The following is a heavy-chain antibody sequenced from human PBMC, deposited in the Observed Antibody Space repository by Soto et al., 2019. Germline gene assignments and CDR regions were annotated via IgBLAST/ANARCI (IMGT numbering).Heavy chain of an antibody. Sequence: SETLSLTWNVSGGSLSRSTTHLGWIRQPPEKRLEWIASIYYSGSTYYNPSLRSRVTLSVDTSKNQFSLRLSSVTAAYTAVYYCARLGWDYYYYGMDVWGQGTTVTVSS. CDR3: ARLGWDYYYYGMDV. V-gene: IGHV4-39*01. CDR1: GGSLSRSTTH. D-gene: IGHD3-10*01. J-gene: IGHJ6*02. CDR2: IYYSGST.